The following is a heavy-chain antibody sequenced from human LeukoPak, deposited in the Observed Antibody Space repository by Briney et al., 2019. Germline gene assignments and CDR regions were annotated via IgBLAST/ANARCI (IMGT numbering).Heavy chain of an antibody. CDR2: ISAYNGNT. V-gene: IGHV1-18*01. D-gene: IGHD5-18*01. Sequence: GASVKVSCKASGYTFTSYGISWVRQAPGQGLEWMGWISAYNGNTNYAQKLQGRVTMTTDTSTSTAYMELSSLRSEDTAVYYCARGKRGYSYGYYGMDVWGQGTTVTVSS. J-gene: IGHJ6*02. CDR1: GYTFTSYG. CDR3: ARGKRGYSYGYYGMDV.